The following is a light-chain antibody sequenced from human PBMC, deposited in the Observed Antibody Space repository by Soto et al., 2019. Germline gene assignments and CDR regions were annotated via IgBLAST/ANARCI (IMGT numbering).Light chain of an antibody. CDR1: SSNIGAGYD. CDR2: GNT. Sequence: QSALTQPPSVSGAPGRRVTISCTRTSSNIGAGYDVHWYQHLPGTAPKLLIYGNTIRPSGVPDRFSGSKSGTSASLAITGLQAEDEADYYCQSYDRSLRGYVFGTGTKVTV. J-gene: IGLJ1*01. V-gene: IGLV1-40*01. CDR3: QSYDRSLRGYV.